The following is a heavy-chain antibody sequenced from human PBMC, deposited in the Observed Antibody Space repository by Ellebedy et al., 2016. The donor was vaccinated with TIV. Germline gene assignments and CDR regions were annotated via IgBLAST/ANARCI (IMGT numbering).Heavy chain of an antibody. V-gene: IGHV4-34*01. Sequence: SETLSLTCAVYGGSFSGYYWSCIRQPPGKGLEWIGEINHSGSTNYNPSLKSRVTISVDTSKNQFSLKLSSVTAADTAVYYCATNPPGSNFDYWGQGTLVTVSS. J-gene: IGHJ4*02. CDR3: ATNPPGSNFDY. CDR1: GGSFSGYY. CDR2: INHSGST. D-gene: IGHD2-8*01.